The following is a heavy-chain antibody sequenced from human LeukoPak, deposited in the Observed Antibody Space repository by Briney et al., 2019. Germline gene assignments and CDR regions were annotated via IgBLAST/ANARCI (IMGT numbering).Heavy chain of an antibody. CDR2: IYTSGST. CDR3: ARALGGDYSRGYYYYMDV. J-gene: IGHJ6*03. V-gene: IGHV4-4*07. D-gene: IGHD4-17*01. CDR1: GGSISSYY. Sequence: PSETLSLTCTVSGGSISSYYWSCIRQPAGKGLEWIGRIYTSGSTNYNTSLKRRVTISVDESKNQFSLKLSSVTAADTAVYYCARALGGDYSRGYYYYMDVWGKGTTVTVSS.